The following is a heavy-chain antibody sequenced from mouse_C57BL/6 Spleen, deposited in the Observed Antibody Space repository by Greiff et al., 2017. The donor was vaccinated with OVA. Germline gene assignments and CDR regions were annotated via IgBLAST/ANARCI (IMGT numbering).Heavy chain of an antibody. J-gene: IGHJ4*01. CDR2: IYPSDSET. CDR1: GYTFTSYW. Sequence: VQLQQPGAELVRPGSSVKLSCKASGYTFTSYWMDWVKQRPGQGLEWIGNIYPSDSETHYNQKFKDKATLTVDKSSSTAYMQLSSLTSEDSAVYYCARSTVVHYYAMDYWGQGTSVTVSS. V-gene: IGHV1-61*01. CDR3: ARSTVVHYYAMDY. D-gene: IGHD1-1*01.